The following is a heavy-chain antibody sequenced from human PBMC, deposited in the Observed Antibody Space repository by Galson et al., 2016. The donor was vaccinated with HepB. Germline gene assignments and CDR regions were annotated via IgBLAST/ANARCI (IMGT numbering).Heavy chain of an antibody. CDR2: ISNNGDIK. CDR1: GFTFINYG. CDR3: VKGSIGSGGLDV. Sequence: SLRLSCAASGFTFINYGMTWVRRAPGKGLEWVSVISNNGDIKYYADSAKGRFSISRDNSKNTLYLQMNSLGAEDTAIYYCVKGSIGSGGLDVWGPGTTVTVSS. D-gene: IGHD2-15*01. V-gene: IGHV3-23*01. J-gene: IGHJ6*01.